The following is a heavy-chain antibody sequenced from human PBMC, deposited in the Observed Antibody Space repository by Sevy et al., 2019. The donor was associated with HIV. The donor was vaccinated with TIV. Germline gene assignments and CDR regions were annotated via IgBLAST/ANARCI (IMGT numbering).Heavy chain of an antibody. CDR3: ARANVVRGVIASLSNYYYGMDV. Sequence: SETLSLTCAVYGGSFSGYYWSWIRQPPGKGLEWIGEINHSGSTNYNPSLKSRVTISVDTSKNQFSLKLSSVTAADTAVYYCARANVVRGVIASLSNYYYGMDVWGQGTTVTVSS. J-gene: IGHJ6*02. V-gene: IGHV4-34*01. CDR2: INHSGST. CDR1: GGSFSGYY. D-gene: IGHD3-10*01.